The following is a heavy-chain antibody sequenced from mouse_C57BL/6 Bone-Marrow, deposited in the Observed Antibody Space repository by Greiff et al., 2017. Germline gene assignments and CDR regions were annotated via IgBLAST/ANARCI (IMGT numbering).Heavy chain of an antibody. CDR2: ISSGGDYI. D-gene: IGHD1-1*01. Sequence: EVKLVESGEGLVKPGGSLKLSCAASGFTFSSYAMSWVRQTPEKRLEWVAYISSGGDYIYYADTVKGRFTISRDNARNTLYLQMSSLKSEDTAMYYCTREGVYYGSSYDAMDYWGQGTSVTVSS. CDR3: TREGVYYGSSYDAMDY. V-gene: IGHV5-9-1*02. CDR1: GFTFSSYA. J-gene: IGHJ4*01.